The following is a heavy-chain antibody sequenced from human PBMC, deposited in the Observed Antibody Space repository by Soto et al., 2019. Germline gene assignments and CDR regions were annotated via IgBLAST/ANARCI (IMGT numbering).Heavy chain of an antibody. CDR2: IYYSGST. Sequence: SETLSLTCTVSGGSISSYYWSWIRQPPGKGLERIGYIYYSGSTNYNPSLKSRVTISVDTSKNQFFLKLSSLTAADTAVYYCARGDYYGELGWWGQESLVTVSS. CDR1: GGSISSYY. CDR3: ARGDYYGELGW. J-gene: IGHJ4*02. D-gene: IGHD4-17*01. V-gene: IGHV4-59*01.